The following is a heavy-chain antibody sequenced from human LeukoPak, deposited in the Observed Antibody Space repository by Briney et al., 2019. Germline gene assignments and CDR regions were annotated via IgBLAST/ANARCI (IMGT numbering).Heavy chain of an antibody. CDR1: GGSISSGNYF. CDR3: ARDSVKDTSGFYWYFDL. Sequence: SETLSLTCTVSGGSISSGNYFWTWIRQPAGKGLEWLGRIYKDGTTNYNPSLKSRVTISIDTSKNEFSLKVTSVTAADTAVYFCARDSVKDTSGFYWYFDLWGRSTLVTVSS. CDR2: IYKDGTT. J-gene: IGHJ2*01. V-gene: IGHV4-61*02. D-gene: IGHD3-22*01.